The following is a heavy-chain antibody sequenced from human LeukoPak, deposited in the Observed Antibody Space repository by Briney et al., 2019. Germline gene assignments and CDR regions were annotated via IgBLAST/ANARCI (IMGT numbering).Heavy chain of an antibody. CDR1: GYTFTSYA. D-gene: IGHD6-6*01. Sequence: GASVKVSCKASGYTFTSYAMHWVRQAPGQRLEWMGWINAGNGNTKYSQKFQGRVTITRDTSASTAYMELSSLRSEDTAVYYCARVDSSSPEYFDYWGQGTLVTVSS. V-gene: IGHV1-3*01. CDR3: ARVDSSSPEYFDY. CDR2: INAGNGNT. J-gene: IGHJ4*02.